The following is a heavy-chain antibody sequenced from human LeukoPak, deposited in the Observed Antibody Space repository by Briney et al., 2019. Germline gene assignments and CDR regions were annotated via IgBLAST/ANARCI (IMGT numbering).Heavy chain of an antibody. CDR3: ARSHSGSLRAPFDY. CDR1: GYTFTNYG. Sequence: ASVKVSCKASGYTFTNYGFIWVRQAPGQGLECLGWISANNGKTNYAQKVQGRVTMTTDTSTSTAYMGLRSLRSDDTAVYYCARSHSGSLRAPFDYWGQGTLVTVSS. D-gene: IGHD3-22*01. CDR2: ISANNGKT. J-gene: IGHJ4*02. V-gene: IGHV1-18*04.